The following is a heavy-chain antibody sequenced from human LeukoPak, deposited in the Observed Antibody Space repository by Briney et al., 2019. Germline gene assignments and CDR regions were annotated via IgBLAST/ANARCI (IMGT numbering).Heavy chain of an antibody. CDR1: GFTVSSNY. V-gene: IGHV3-66*01. CDR3: ARVKYSYGYVDY. Sequence: PGGSLRLSCAASGFTVSSNYMSWVRQAPGKGPEWVSVIYSGGSTYYADSVKGRFTISRDNSKNTLYLQMNSLRAEDTAVYYCARVKYSYGYVDYWGQGTLVTVSS. D-gene: IGHD5-18*01. CDR2: IYSGGST. J-gene: IGHJ4*02.